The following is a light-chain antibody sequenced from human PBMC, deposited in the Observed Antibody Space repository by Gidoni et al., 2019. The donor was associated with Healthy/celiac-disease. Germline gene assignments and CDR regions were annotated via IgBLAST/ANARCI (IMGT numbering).Light chain of an antibody. CDR3: QSYDISLSGHVV. CDR2: GNS. CDR1: ISNIGAGYD. Sequence: QRGTISFTGSISNIGAGYDVHWYQQLPGTAPKLLIYGNSNPPSGVPALFSGSKSGTSASLAITGLQAEYEADSYCQSYDISLSGHVVFGGGTKLTVL. J-gene: IGLJ2*01. V-gene: IGLV1-40*01.